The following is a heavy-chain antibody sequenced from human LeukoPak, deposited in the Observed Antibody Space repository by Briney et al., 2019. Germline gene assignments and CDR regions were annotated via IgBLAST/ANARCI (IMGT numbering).Heavy chain of an antibody. CDR1: GGSFSGYY. J-gene: IGHJ4*02. Sequence: SETLSLTCAVYGGSFSGYYWTWIRQPPGKGLEWIGEINHSGSINYNPSLKSRVTISVDTSKNQFSLKLSSVTAADTAVYYCARSDYGGNLGYWGQGTLVTVSS. D-gene: IGHD4-23*01. CDR2: INHSGSI. V-gene: IGHV4-34*01. CDR3: ARSDYGGNLGY.